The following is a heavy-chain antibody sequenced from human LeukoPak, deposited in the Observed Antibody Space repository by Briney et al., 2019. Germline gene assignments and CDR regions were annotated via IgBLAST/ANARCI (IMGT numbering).Heavy chain of an antibody. Sequence: GPVKVSCKVSGYTLTELSMHWVRQAPGKGLEWMGGFDPEDGETIYAQKFQGRVTMTEDTSTDTAYMELSSLRSEDTAVYYCATLPLCSKGEFDPWGQGTPVTVSS. CDR2: FDPEDGET. CDR3: ATLPLCSKGEFDP. CDR1: GYTLTELS. V-gene: IGHV1-24*01. D-gene: IGHD3-16*01. J-gene: IGHJ5*02.